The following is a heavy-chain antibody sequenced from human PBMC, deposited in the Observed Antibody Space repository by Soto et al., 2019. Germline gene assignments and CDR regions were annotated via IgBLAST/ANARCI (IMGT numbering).Heavy chain of an antibody. D-gene: IGHD2-15*01. CDR1: GDTVSSNSVA. Sequence: QTLPLTCVGSGDTVSSNSVAWNWVRQSPSRGLEWLGRTYYRSRWYSDYAVSVRSRIDINADTSKNQVSLQLNSVTPEDTAVYYCARSEEDSDYYYYGMDVCGQGTTGTVSS. V-gene: IGHV6-1*01. CDR2: TYYRSRWYS. CDR3: ARSEEDSDYYYYGMDV. J-gene: IGHJ6*02.